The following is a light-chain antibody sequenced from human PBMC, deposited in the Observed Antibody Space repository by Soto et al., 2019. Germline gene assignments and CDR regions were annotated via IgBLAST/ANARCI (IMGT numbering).Light chain of an antibody. J-gene: IGKJ5*01. V-gene: IGKV3-20*01. CDR2: GAP. Sequence: EIVLTQSPGNLSLSPGERATLSCRASQRVDDSHLAWYQLRPGHAPRLLIYGAPTRATGIPDRFSGSGSGTDFSLTIRVLKPEDFEVYYCQQYRMSPNTFGHETRLAI. CDR3: QQYRMSPNT. CDR1: QRVDDSH.